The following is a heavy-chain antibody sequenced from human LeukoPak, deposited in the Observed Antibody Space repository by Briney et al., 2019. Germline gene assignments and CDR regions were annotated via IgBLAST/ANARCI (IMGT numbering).Heavy chain of an antibody. CDR2: FSGSGGSI. Sequence: GGSLRLSCVASGFTFSSYAMSWVRQAPGKGLEWVSSFSGSGGSIYYADSVKGRFTISRDNSKNTLYLQMNSLRAEDTAVYYCARRRGVTFGDFDYWGQGTLVSVSS. CDR1: GFTFSSYA. J-gene: IGHJ4*02. V-gene: IGHV3-23*01. CDR3: ARRRGVTFGDFDY. D-gene: IGHD3-10*01.